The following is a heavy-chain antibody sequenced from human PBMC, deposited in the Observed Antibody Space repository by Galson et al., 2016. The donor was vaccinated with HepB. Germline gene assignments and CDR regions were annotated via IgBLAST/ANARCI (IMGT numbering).Heavy chain of an antibody. CDR1: GFTFSGYA. D-gene: IGHD2-21*01. CDR2: ISYDGTHK. CDR3: AKDWHTEVGSTSLDY. V-gene: IGHV3-30*18. J-gene: IGHJ4*02. Sequence: SLRLSCAASGFTFSGYAMHWVRQAPGKGLEWVAVISYDGTHKLYTDSVKGRCTISRDKLRNTLFLQMNSLRVEDTAVYYCAKDWHTEVGSTSLDYWGQGTLVTVSS.